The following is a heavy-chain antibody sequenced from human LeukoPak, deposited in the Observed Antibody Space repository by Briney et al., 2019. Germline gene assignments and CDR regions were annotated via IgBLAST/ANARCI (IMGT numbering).Heavy chain of an antibody. V-gene: IGHV1-2*02. CDR2: INPNSGGT. CDR1: GYTFTCYY. J-gene: IGHJ5*02. CDR3: ARMLLLANNWFDP. D-gene: IGHD2-15*01. Sequence: ASVKVSCKASGYTFTCYYMHWVRQAPGQGLEWMGWINPNSGGTNYAQKFQGRVTMTRDTSISTAYMELSRLRSDDTAVYYCARMLLLANNWFDPWGQGTLVTVSS.